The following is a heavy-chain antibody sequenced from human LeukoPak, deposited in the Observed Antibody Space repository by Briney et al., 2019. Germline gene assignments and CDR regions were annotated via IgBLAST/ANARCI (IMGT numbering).Heavy chain of an antibody. CDR3: ARVDIVVVPAARGIAAAGSAFDI. CDR1: GYTFTGYY. V-gene: IGHV1-2*06. J-gene: IGHJ3*02. Sequence: ASVKVSCKASGYTFTGYYMHWVRQAPGQGLEWMGRINPNSGGTNYAQKFQGRVTMTRDTSISTAYMELSRLRSDDTAVYCCARVDIVVVPAARGIAAAGSAFDIWGQGTMVTVSS. CDR2: INPNSGGT. D-gene: IGHD2-2*03.